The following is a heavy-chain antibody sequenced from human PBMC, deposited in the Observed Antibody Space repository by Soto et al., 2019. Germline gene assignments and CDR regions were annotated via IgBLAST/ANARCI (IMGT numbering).Heavy chain of an antibody. CDR1: GYTFTNYG. V-gene: IGHV1-18*01. CDR2: ISGYNGDT. J-gene: IGHJ4*02. CDR3: ARCHSCGSGSPLCCLDY. D-gene: IGHD3-10*01. Sequence: QVQLVQSGAEVKKPGASVKVSCKASGYTFTNYGTSWVRQAPGQGLEWMGWISGYNGDTKYAQKLQGRVTMTTDASTSTGYTDRRSLRSDDTAVYYGARCHSCGSGSPLCCLDYGGQGALVTVSS.